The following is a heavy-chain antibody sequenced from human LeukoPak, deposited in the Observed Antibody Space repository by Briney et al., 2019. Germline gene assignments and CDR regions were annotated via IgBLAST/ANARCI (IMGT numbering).Heavy chain of an antibody. CDR1: GFTFSTYN. D-gene: IGHD4-17*01. CDR3: ARVDLYGDYGDAFDI. Sequence: GGSLRLSCAASGFTFSTYNMNWVRQAPGKGLEWVSSITSSSSYTFYADSVKGRFTISGDNAKNSLYLQMNSLRAEDTAVYYCARVDLYGDYGDAFDIWGQGTMVTVSS. V-gene: IGHV3-21*04. CDR2: ITSSSSYT. J-gene: IGHJ3*02.